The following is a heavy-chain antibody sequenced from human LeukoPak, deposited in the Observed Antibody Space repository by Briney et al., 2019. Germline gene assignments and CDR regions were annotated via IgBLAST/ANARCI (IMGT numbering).Heavy chain of an antibody. D-gene: IGHD3-16*01. CDR2: TYYRAKWYN. V-gene: IGHV6-1*01. CDR3: ARLNWAHGFDG. Sequence: SQTLSLTCAISGDSVSANSGAWHWIRQSPSRGLEWLGRTYYRAKWYNDYAVSVKSRITINPDASKNQFSLQLNFVTPEDTAVYYCARLNWAHGFDGWGQGTMVTVSS. CDR1: GDSVSANSGA. J-gene: IGHJ3*01.